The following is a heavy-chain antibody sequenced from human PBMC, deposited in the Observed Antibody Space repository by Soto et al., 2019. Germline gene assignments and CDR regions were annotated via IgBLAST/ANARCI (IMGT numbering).Heavy chain of an antibody. D-gene: IGHD6-6*01. CDR1: GFTFSSYA. Sequence: QVQLVESGGGVVQPGRSLRLSCAASGFTFSSYAMHWVRQAPGKGLEWVAVISYDGSNKYYADSVKGRFTISRDNSKSTLYLQMNSLRAEDTAVYYCARDGEQLVSRYYGMDVWGQGTTVTVSS. V-gene: IGHV3-30-3*01. CDR3: ARDGEQLVSRYYGMDV. CDR2: ISYDGSNK. J-gene: IGHJ6*02.